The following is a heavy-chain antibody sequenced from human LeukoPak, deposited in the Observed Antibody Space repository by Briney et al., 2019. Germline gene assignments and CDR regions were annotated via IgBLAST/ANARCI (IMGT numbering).Heavy chain of an antibody. V-gene: IGHV3-11*01. J-gene: IGHJ4*02. Sequence: GGSLRLSCAASGFTFSDYYMSWIRQAPGKGLEWVSYISSSGSTIYYADSVKGRFTISWDNAKNSLYLQMNSLRAEDTAVYYCARATAHLSTYYYDSSGYADYWGQGTLVTVSS. D-gene: IGHD3-22*01. CDR2: ISSSGSTI. CDR3: ARATAHLSTYYYDSSGYADY. CDR1: GFTFSDYY.